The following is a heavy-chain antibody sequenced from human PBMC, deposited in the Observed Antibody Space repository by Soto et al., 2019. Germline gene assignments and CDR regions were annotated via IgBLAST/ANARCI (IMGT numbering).Heavy chain of an antibody. CDR1: SVSNAW. V-gene: IGHV3-15*07. J-gene: IGHJ2*01. CDR2: IKSKTDGGTT. CDR3: TTTPYWYFDL. Sequence: SVSNAWMNWVRQAPGKGLKWVGRIKSKTDGGTTDYAAPVKGRFTISRDDSKNTLYLQMNSLKTEDTAVYYCTTTPYWYFDLWGRGTLVTVSS.